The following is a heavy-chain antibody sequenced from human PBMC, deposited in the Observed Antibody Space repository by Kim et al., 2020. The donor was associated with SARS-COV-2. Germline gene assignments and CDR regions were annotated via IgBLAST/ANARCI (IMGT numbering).Heavy chain of an antibody. CDR1: GFTFSDYT. Sequence: GGSLRLSCAASGFTFSDYTMDWVRQAPGRGLEWVSYINNDGTIMYYGDSVKGRFTISRDNSKNSLFLQMNSLRDDDTAVYYCARGYCGSLRCYAGPDYWGQGTLVTVST. CDR2: INNDGTIM. CDR3: ARGYCGSLRCYAGPDY. D-gene: IGHD2-2*01. J-gene: IGHJ4*02. V-gene: IGHV3-48*02.